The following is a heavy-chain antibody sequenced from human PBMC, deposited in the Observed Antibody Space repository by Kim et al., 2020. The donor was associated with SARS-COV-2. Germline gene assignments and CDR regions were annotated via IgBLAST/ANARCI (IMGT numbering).Heavy chain of an antibody. Sequence: GGSLRLSCAASGFTFSSYGMHWVRQAPGKGLEWVAVIWYDGSNKYYADSVKGRFTISRDNSKNTLYLQMNSLRAEDTAVYYCAKIRAARSYYYYGMDVWGQGTTVTVSS. J-gene: IGHJ6*02. CDR1: GFTFSSYG. V-gene: IGHV3-33*06. D-gene: IGHD6-6*01. CDR3: AKIRAARSYYYYGMDV. CDR2: IWYDGSNK.